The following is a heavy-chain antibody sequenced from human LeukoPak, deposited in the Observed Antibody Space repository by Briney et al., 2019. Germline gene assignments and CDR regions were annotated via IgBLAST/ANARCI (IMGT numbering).Heavy chain of an antibody. D-gene: IGHD6-19*01. CDR3: ARDASGSGWLDY. V-gene: IGHV1-69*05. CDR1: GYTFTSYD. CDR2: IIPIFGTA. Sequence: SVKVSCKASGYTFTSYDINWVRQATGQGLEWMGGIIPIFGTANYAQKFQGRVTITTDESTSTAYMELSSLRSEDTAVYYCARDASGSGWLDYWGQGTLVTVSS. J-gene: IGHJ4*02.